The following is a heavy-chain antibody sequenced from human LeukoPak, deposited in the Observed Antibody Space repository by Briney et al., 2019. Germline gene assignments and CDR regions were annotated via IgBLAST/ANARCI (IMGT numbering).Heavy chain of an antibody. CDR2: INHSGST. D-gene: IGHD4-23*01. J-gene: IGHJ2*01. V-gene: IGHV4-34*01. Sequence: SETLSLTCAVYGGSFSGYYWSWIRQPPGKGLEWIGEINHSGSTNYNPSLKSRVTISVDTSKNQFSLKLSSVTAADTAVYYCARRSEDYGGNSDWYFDLWGRSTLVTVSS. CDR1: GGSFSGYY. CDR3: ARRSEDYGGNSDWYFDL.